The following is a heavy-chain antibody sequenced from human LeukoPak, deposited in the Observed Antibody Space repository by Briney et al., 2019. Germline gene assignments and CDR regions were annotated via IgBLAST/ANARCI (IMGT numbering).Heavy chain of an antibody. V-gene: IGHV1-2*02. CDR1: GYTFTGYY. J-gene: IGHJ4*02. D-gene: IGHD2-2*01. CDR3: ARSDIVVVPAELDY. Sequence: VASVKVSCKASGYTFTGYYMHWVRQAPGQGLEWMGWINPNSGGTNYAQKFQGRVTMTRDTSISTAYMELSRLRSDDTAVYYCARSDIVVVPAELDYWGQGTLVTVSS. CDR2: INPNSGGT.